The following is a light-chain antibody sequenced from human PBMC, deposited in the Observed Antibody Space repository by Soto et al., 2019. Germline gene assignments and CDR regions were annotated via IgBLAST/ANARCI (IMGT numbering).Light chain of an antibody. CDR1: SSDVGGYNY. V-gene: IGLV2-8*01. J-gene: IGLJ1*01. CDR2: EVY. Sequence: SALTQPPSPSGSPGQSVTISCTGNSSDVGGYNYVSWYQHHPGKAPKLIIYEVYKRPSGVPDRFSGSKSGNTAALTVSGLQAEDEADYYCSSYVGTNSYVFGTGTKVTVL. CDR3: SSYVGTNSYV.